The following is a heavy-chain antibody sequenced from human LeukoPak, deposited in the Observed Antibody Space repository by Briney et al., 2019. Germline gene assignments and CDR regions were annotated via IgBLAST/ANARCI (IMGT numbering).Heavy chain of an antibody. J-gene: IGHJ1*01. Sequence: PGGSLRLSCAASGFTFSSYAMSWVRQAPGKGLEWVSAISGSGGSTYYADSVKGRFTISRDNSKNTLYLQMNSLRAEDTAVYYCALSHAGYTRIEYFQHWGQGTLVTVSS. CDR3: ALSHAGYTRIEYFQH. CDR1: GFTFSSYA. CDR2: ISGSGGST. D-gene: IGHD1-1*01. V-gene: IGHV3-23*01.